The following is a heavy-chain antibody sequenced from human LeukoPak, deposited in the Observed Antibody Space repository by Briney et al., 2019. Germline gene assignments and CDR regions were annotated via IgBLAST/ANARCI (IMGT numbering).Heavy chain of an antibody. Sequence: PGGSLRLSCAASGFTVSSNYMSWVRQAPGKGLEWVSVIYSGGSTYYADSVKGRFTISRDNSKNTLYLQMNSLRAEDTAVYYCARRRDTMVRGVISRGCNWFDPWGQGTLVTVSS. V-gene: IGHV3-66*04. CDR2: IYSGGST. CDR1: GFTVSSNY. D-gene: IGHD3-10*01. CDR3: ARRRDTMVRGVISRGCNWFDP. J-gene: IGHJ5*02.